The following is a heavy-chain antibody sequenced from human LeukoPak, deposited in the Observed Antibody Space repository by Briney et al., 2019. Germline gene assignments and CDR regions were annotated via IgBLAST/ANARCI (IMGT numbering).Heavy chain of an antibody. J-gene: IGHJ5*02. D-gene: IGHD5-12*01. CDR1: GYTFTSYY. CDR2: INPSGGST. Sequence: ASVKVSCKASGYTFTSYYMHWVRRAPGQGLEWMGIINPSGGSTSYAQKFQGRVTMTRDMSTSTVYMELGSLRSEDTAVYYCARDGREYSGLNWFDPWGQGTLVTVSS. V-gene: IGHV1-46*01. CDR3: ARDGREYSGLNWFDP.